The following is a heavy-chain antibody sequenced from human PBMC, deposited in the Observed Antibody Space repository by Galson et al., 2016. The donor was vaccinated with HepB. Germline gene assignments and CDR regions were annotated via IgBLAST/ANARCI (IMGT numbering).Heavy chain of an antibody. V-gene: IGHV3-23*01. Sequence: SLRLSCAASGFTFSSYAMNRVRQAPGKGLEWVSTIVGGGGGRIYYADSVKGRFTISREISQNTLYFQLNCLRADDTATYDCAKGQGIVWPAFESWGQGTRVTVSS. J-gene: IGHJ4*02. CDR2: IVGGGGGRI. CDR1: GFTFSSYA. CDR3: AKGQGIVWPAFES. D-gene: IGHD2-15*01.